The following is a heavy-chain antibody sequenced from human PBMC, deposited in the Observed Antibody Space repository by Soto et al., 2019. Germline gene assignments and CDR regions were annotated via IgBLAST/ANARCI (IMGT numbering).Heavy chain of an antibody. V-gene: IGHV3-7*01. CDR1: GFTFSSYW. CDR3: VRGTMAPGLDH. Sequence: EVQLVESGGGLVQPGGSLRLSCAASGFTFSSYWINWVRQTPGKGLEWVANRKGDGSEKYYVDSLKGRFTISRDNAKNSLYLHMNSLRAEDTAVYYCVRGTMAPGLDHWGQGTLVTVSS. J-gene: IGHJ4*02. CDR2: RKGDGSEK. D-gene: IGHD3-3*01.